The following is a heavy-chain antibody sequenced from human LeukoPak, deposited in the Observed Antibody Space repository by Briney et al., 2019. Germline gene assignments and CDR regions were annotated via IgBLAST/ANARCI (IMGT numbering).Heavy chain of an antibody. Sequence: SETLSLTCTVSGGSISSGSYYWSWIRQPAGKGLEWVGRVYPGGSANYNPSLKSRVTISVDTSKNQFSLKLSSVTAADTAVYYCVRERAYDSSGYYSNYFDYWGQGTLVTVSS. CDR2: VYPGGSA. D-gene: IGHD3-22*01. J-gene: IGHJ4*02. CDR1: GGSISSGSYY. CDR3: VRERAYDSSGYYSNYFDY. V-gene: IGHV4-61*02.